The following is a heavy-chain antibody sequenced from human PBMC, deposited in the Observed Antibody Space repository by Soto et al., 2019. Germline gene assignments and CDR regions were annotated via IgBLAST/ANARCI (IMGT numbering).Heavy chain of an antibody. CDR3: ARADDYGGRLDY. J-gene: IGHJ4*02. CDR2: IYYSGST. V-gene: IGHV4-31*03. D-gene: IGHD4-17*01. Sequence: QVQLQESGPGLVKPSQTLSLTCTVSGGSISSGGYSWSWIRQHPGKGLEWIGYIYYSGSTYYNPSLKSRVTISVDTSKNQFSLKLSSVTAADTAVYYCARADDYGGRLDYWGQGTLVTVSS. CDR1: GGSISSGGYS.